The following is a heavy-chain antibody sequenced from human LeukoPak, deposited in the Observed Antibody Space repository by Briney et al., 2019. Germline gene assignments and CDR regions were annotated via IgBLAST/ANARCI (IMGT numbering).Heavy chain of an antibody. CDR3: ARTDILTGYNWFDP. D-gene: IGHD3-9*01. Sequence: GASVKVSCKASGYTFTGYYMHWVRQAPGQGLEWMGWINPNSGGTNYAQKFQGRVTMTRDTSISTAYMELSRLRSDDTAVYYCARTDILTGYNWFDPWGQGTLVTVSS. J-gene: IGHJ5*02. CDR2: INPNSGGT. V-gene: IGHV1-2*02. CDR1: GYTFTGYY.